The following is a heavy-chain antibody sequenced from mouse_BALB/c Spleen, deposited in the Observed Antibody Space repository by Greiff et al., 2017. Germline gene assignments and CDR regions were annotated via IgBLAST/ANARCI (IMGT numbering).Heavy chain of an antibody. CDR2: ISSGSSTI. D-gene: IGHD1-3*01. V-gene: IGHV5-17*02. J-gene: IGHJ4*01. CDR1: GFTFSSFG. CDR3: ARKKWYDEGMDY. Sequence: DVKLVESGGGLVQPGGSRKLSCAASGFTFSSFGMHWVRQAPEKGLEWVAYISSGSSTIYYADTVKGRFTISRDNPKNTLFLQMTSLRSEDTAMYYCARKKWYDEGMDYWGQGTSVTVSS.